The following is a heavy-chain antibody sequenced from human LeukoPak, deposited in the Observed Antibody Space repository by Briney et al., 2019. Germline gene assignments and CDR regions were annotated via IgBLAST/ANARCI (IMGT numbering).Heavy chain of an antibody. CDR2: INQDGGEK. CDR3: ARNENYGDSNDY. Sequence: GGSLRLSCAASGFTFSIYWMSWVRQAPGKGLEWVANINQDGGEKYYVDSVKGRFTISRDNAKNSLYLQMNSLRAEDTAVYYCARNENYGDSNDYWGQGTLVTVSS. D-gene: IGHD4-17*01. CDR1: GFTFSIYW. J-gene: IGHJ4*02. V-gene: IGHV3-7*01.